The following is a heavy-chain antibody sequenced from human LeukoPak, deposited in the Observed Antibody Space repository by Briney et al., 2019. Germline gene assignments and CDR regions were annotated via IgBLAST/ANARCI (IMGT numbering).Heavy chain of an antibody. D-gene: IGHD5-24*01. J-gene: IGHJ5*02. CDR3: ARDDGWFDP. CDR1: GDSISSGSYY. CDR2: IYTSGST. V-gene: IGHV4-61*02. Sequence: SETLSLTCTVSGDSISSGSYYWSWIRQPAGKGLEWIGRIYTSGSTNYNPSLKSRVTMSVDTSKNQFSLKLSSVTAADAAVYYCARDDGWFDPWGPGTLVTVSS.